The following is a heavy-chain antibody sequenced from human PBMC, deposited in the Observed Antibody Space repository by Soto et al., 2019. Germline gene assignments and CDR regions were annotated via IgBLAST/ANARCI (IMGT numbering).Heavy chain of an antibody. Sequence: PSETLSLTCTVSGGSISSYYWSWIRQPPGKGLEWIGYIYFRGSTNYNPSLKSRVTISVDTSKNQFSLKLNSATAADTAMYYCAAGGGLPRYYWGQGTLVTV. CDR3: AAGGGLPRYY. CDR2: IYFRGST. D-gene: IGHD5-12*01. J-gene: IGHJ4*02. CDR1: GGSISSYY. V-gene: IGHV4-59*01.